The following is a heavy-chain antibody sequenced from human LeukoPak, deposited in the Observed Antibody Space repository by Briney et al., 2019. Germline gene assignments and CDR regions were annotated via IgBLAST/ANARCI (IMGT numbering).Heavy chain of an antibody. V-gene: IGHV3-21*04. CDR1: GFTFSSYS. D-gene: IGHD1-1*01. J-gene: IGHJ3*02. Sequence: GGSLRLSCAASGFTFSSYSMNWVRQAPGKGLEWVSSISSSSSYIYYADSVKGRFTISRDNAKNSLYLQMNSLRAEDTALYYCAKDMESTDDAFDIWGQGTMVTVSS. CDR3: AKDMESTDDAFDI. CDR2: ISSSSSYI.